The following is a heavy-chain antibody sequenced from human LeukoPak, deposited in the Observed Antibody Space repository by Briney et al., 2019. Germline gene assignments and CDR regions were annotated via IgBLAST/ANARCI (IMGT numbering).Heavy chain of an antibody. CDR3: ARDPAYYDILTGYYP. CDR1: GGTFSSYA. V-gene: IGHV1-69*01. CDR2: IIPIFGTA. D-gene: IGHD3-9*01. Sequence: GSSVKVSCKASGGTFSSYAISWVRQAPGQGLEWMGGIIPIFGTANYAQKFQGRVTITADESTSTAYMELSSLRSEDTAVYYRARDPAYYDILTGYYPWGQGTLVTVSS. J-gene: IGHJ5*02.